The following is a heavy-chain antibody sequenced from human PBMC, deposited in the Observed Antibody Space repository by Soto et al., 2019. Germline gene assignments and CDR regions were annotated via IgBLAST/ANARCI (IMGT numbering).Heavy chain of an antibody. J-gene: IGHJ6*02. Sequence: SLKVSCKVSGYTLTELSMHWVRQAPGKGLEWMGGIIPIFGTANYAQKFQGRVTITADESTSTAYMELSSLRSEDTAVYYCASRGGNSGGYYGMDVWGQGTTVTVSS. CDR2: IIPIFGTA. V-gene: IGHV1-69*13. CDR1: GYTLTELS. D-gene: IGHD2-21*02. CDR3: ASRGGNSGGYYGMDV.